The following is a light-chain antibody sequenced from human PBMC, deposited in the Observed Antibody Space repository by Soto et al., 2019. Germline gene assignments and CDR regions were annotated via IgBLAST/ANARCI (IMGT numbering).Light chain of an antibody. CDR3: QSYDSSLSGWL. Sequence: QPVLTQPPSVSGAPGQRVTISCTGSSFNIGAGYNVHWYQQVPGTAPKLLIYGDSNRPSGVPDRFSGSKSGTSASLAITGLQAEDEADYYCQSYDSSLSGWLFGGGTKVTVL. J-gene: IGLJ3*02. CDR1: SFNIGAGYN. V-gene: IGLV1-40*01. CDR2: GDS.